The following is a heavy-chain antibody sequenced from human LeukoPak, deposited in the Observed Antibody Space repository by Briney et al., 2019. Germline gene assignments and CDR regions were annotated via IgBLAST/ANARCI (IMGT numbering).Heavy chain of an antibody. CDR3: ARGHHYDKIDY. V-gene: IGHV3-21*01. CDR2: ISSSSYI. CDR1: GFTFSSYS. D-gene: IGHD3-22*01. Sequence: GGSLRLSCAASGFTFSSYSMNWVRQAPGKGLEWVSSISSSSYIYYADSVKGRFTISRDNAKNSLYLQMNSLRAEDTAVYYCARGHHYDKIDYWGQGTLVTVSS. J-gene: IGHJ4*02.